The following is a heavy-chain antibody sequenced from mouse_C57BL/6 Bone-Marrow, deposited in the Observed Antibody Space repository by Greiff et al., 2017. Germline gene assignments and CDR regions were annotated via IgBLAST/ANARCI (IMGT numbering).Heavy chain of an antibody. D-gene: IGHD2-12*01. Sequence: VQLKESGAELVRPGASVKLSCTASGFNIKDDYMHWVKQRPEQGLEWIGWIDPENGDTEYASKFQGKATITADTSSNTAYLQLSSLTSEDTAVYYCTTPFYDASRDYWGQGTTLTVSS. J-gene: IGHJ2*01. CDR1: GFNIKDDY. CDR3: TTPFYDASRDY. V-gene: IGHV14-4*01. CDR2: IDPENGDT.